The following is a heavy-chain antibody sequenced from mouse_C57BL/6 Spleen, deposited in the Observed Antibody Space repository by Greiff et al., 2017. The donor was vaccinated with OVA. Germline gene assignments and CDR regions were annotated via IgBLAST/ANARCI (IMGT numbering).Heavy chain of an antibody. D-gene: IGHD5-1*01. CDR1: GYTFTDYE. CDR3: TPTEYSWFAY. CDR2: IDPETGGT. J-gene: IGHJ3*01. V-gene: IGHV1-15*01. Sequence: QVHVKQSGAELVRPGASVTLSCTASGYTFTDYEMHWVKQTPVPGLEWIGAIDPETGGTAYNQKFKGKAIRTADKSSSTAYMELRSLTSEDSAVYYCTPTEYSWFAYWGQGTLVTVSA.